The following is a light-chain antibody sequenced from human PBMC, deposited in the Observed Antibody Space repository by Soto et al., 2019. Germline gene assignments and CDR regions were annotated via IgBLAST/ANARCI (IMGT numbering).Light chain of an antibody. CDR3: QQYGSSQWT. CDR2: GAS. V-gene: IGKV3-20*01. Sequence: EIVLTQSPGTLSLSPGERATLSCRASQSVSSSYLAWYQQKPGQAPRLLIYGASSRATGIPDRFSGSGSGTDFTLTISRLEPEDLAVYYCQQYGSSQWTFGQGTKVEI. J-gene: IGKJ1*01. CDR1: QSVSSSY.